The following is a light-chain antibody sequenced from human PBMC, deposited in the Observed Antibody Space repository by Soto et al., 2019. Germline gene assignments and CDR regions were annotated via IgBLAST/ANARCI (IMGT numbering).Light chain of an antibody. V-gene: IGKV3-20*01. J-gene: IGKJ1*01. Sequence: IMLTQSPGTLSLSPGERVTPSCRASQRVYSSYLAWYQQRPGQAPRLLFYDASIRATGIPDRFSGSGSGTDFSLTISRLEPEDFAVYYCHQYASSPWTFGQGTKVDIK. CDR1: QRVYSSY. CDR2: DAS. CDR3: HQYASSPWT.